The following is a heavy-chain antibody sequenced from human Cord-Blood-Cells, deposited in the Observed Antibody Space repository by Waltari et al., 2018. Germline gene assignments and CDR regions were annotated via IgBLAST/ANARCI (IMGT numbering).Heavy chain of an antibody. V-gene: IGHV4-34*01. CDR2: INHSGST. CDR3: ARRDYDILTGYDY. J-gene: IGHJ4*02. D-gene: IGHD3-9*01. CDR1: GSFSGYY. Sequence: GSFSGYYWSWIRQPPGKGLEWIGEINHSGSTNYNPSLKSRVTISVDTSKNQFSLKLSSVTAADAAVYYCARRDYDILTGYDYWGQGTLVTVSS.